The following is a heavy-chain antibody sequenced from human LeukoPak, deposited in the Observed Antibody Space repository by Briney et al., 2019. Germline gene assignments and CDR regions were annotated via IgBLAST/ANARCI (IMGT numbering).Heavy chain of an antibody. CDR2: IQFDGSNE. CDR1: GFTFSSYG. D-gene: IGHD3-9*01. Sequence: PGGSLRLSCAASGFTFSSYGMHWVRQAPGKGLEWVAYIQFDGSNEQYADSVKGRFSISRDSSKNILYLQMNSLRAEDTAVYYCARGPFYYDILTGYYSPLIDYWGQGTLVTVSS. V-gene: IGHV3-30*02. J-gene: IGHJ4*02. CDR3: ARGPFYYDILTGYYSPLIDY.